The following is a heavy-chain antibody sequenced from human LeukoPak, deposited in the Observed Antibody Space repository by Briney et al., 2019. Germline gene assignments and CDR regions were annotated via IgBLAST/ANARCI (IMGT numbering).Heavy chain of an antibody. V-gene: IGHV2-70*11. CDR3: ARRVYYYGSGRSSYYFDY. J-gene: IGHJ4*02. CDR2: VDWDDDK. CDR1: GFSLSTSGMC. D-gene: IGHD3-10*01. Sequence: ESGPTLVSPTQTLTLTCTFSGFSLSTSGMCVSWIRQPPGKALEWLARVDWDDDKYYSTSLKTRLTISKDTSKNQVVLTMTNMDPVDTATYYCARRVYYYGSGRSSYYFDYWGQGTLVTVSS.